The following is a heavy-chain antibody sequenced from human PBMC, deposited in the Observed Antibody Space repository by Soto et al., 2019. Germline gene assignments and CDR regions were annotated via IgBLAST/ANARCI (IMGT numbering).Heavy chain of an antibody. V-gene: IGHV3-74*01. CDR1: GFTFSSYW. CDR3: AVAVAGPTAIGY. CDR2: IHSDGSST. D-gene: IGHD6-19*01. Sequence: EVQLVESGGVLVQPGGSLRLSCAASGFTFSSYWMHWVRQAPGKGLVWVSRIHSDGSSTSYADSVKGRFTISRDNAKNTLTLKMNSLRAEDTAVYYCAVAVAGPTAIGYWGQGTLVTVSS. J-gene: IGHJ4*02.